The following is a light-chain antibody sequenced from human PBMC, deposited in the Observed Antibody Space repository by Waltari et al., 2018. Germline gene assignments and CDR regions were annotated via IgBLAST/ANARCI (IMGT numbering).Light chain of an antibody. CDR2: EGS. J-gene: IGLJ1*01. V-gene: IGLV2-23*01. CDR1: SSDVWSYNL. Sequence: QSALTQPASVSGSPGPSITISCTGTSSDVWSYNLVSWYQQHPGKAPNLMIYEGSKRPAGVSNRCSGSKSGNTASLTISGLQAEDEADYYCCSYAGSSTFYVFGTGTKVTVL. CDR3: CSYAGSSTFYV.